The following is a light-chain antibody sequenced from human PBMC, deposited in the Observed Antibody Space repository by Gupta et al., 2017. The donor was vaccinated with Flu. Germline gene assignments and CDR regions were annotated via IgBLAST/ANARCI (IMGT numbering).Light chain of an antibody. CDR1: NIGSKY. CDR3: QVWDSSSV. CDR2: RDT. J-gene: IGLJ2*01. V-gene: IGLV3-9*01. Sequence: SYELTQPLSVSAALGQTARITCGENNIGSKYVHWYQQKPGQAPVLVIYRDTNRPSGIPERFSGSNSGNTATLTITRVQAGDEADYYCQVWDSSSVFGGGTKLTVL.